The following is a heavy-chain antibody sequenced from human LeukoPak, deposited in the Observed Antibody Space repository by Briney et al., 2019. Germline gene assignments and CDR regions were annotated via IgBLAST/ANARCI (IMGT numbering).Heavy chain of an antibody. J-gene: IGHJ4*02. CDR1: GGSFSGHY. D-gene: IGHD3/OR15-3a*01. V-gene: IGHV4-34*01. CDR2: FNHRGIT. CDR3: ARGGTYSDFWTDDY. Sequence: PSETLSLTCAVYGGSFSGHYCTWFRQPPGKGLEWIGEFNHRGITNYNPSLKSRLTISVDTSKNQFSLKLSSVTAADTAVYYCARGGTYSDFWTDDYWGQGTLVTVSS.